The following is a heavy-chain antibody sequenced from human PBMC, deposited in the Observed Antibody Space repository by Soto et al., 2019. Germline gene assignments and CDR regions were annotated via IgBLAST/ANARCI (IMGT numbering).Heavy chain of an antibody. CDR2: IYYRGST. CDR1: GGSISSGDYY. Sequence: QVQLQESGPGLVKPSQTLSLTCTVSGGSISSGDYYWSWIRQPPGKGLEWIGYIYYRGSTYYNPCLKSRVTISVDTSKNQFSLKLSSVTAADPAVYYCARAKMLGVGATYYFDYWGQGTLVTVSS. V-gene: IGHV4-30-4*01. D-gene: IGHD1-26*01. J-gene: IGHJ4*02. CDR3: ARAKMLGVGATYYFDY.